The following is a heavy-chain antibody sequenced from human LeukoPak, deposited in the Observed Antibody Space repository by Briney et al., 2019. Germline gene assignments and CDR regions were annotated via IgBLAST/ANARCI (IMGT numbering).Heavy chain of an antibody. CDR2: IFYTGST. CDR3: ARRGNYGDYVGAFDI. CDR1: GGSISSSSYY. Sequence: SETLSLTCTVSGGSISSSSYYWGWIRQPPGKGREWIGSIFYTGSTYYNPSLECRFTISVDTSKNLFSLKLSSVTAADTAVYYRARRGNYGDYVGAFDIWGQGTMVTVSS. V-gene: IGHV4-39*01. D-gene: IGHD4-17*01. J-gene: IGHJ3*02.